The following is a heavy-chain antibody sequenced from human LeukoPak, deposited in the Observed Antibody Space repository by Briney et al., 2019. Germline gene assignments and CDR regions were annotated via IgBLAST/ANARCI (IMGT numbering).Heavy chain of an antibody. CDR2: ILYDGSNK. Sequence: GGSLRLSCAASGFTFSSYAMHWVRQAPGKGLEWVAVILYDGSNKYYADSVKGRFIISRDNSKNTLYLQMNSLRAEDTAVYYCARRERYLLHIDYWGRGTLVTVSS. CDR3: ARRERYLLHIDY. J-gene: IGHJ4*02. V-gene: IGHV3-30*04. CDR1: GFTFSSYA. D-gene: IGHD2-15*01.